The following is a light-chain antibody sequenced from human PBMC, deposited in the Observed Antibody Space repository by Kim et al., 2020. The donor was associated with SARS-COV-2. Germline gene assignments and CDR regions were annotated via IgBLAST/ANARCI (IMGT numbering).Light chain of an antibody. V-gene: IGLV1-40*01. CDR3: QSYDRNLSGWV. CDR2: GNI. CDR1: NSNIGANYD. J-gene: IGLJ3*02. Sequence: QRVTISCTGNNSNIGANYDVHWYQHLPGAAPKLLIYGNINRPSGVPDRFSGSKSGTSASLAITGLQAEDEADYYCQSYDRNLSGWVFGGGTQLTVL.